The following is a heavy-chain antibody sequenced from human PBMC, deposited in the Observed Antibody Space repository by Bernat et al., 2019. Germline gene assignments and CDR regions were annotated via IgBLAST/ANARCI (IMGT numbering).Heavy chain of an antibody. D-gene: IGHD6-19*01. CDR2: ISSSGSTI. CDR3: ARGRRYSSDWYKIDY. J-gene: IGHJ4*02. Sequence: EVQLVESGGGLVQPGGSLRLSCAASGFTFSSYEMNWVRQAPGKGLEWVSYISSSGSTIYYADSVKGRFTISRDNAMNSLYLQMNSLRAEDTAGYYCARGRRYSSDWYKIDYWGQGTLVTVSS. CDR1: GFTFSSYE. V-gene: IGHV3-48*03.